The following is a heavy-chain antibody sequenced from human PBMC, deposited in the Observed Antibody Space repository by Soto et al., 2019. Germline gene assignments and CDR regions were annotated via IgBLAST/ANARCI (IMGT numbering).Heavy chain of an antibody. V-gene: IGHV3-23*01. D-gene: IGHD6-13*01. CDR3: AKLTAA. J-gene: IGHJ4*02. CDR2: ITSSGGGT. Sequence: EVEVLESGGGLVQPGGSLRLYCAASGFTFSAYVMSWVRQAPGKGLEWVSSITSSGGGTYYADYVKGRFTVSRDNSKNTVYLQMNSLRDEDSAVYYCAKLTAAWGPGTLVTVSS. CDR1: GFTFSAYV.